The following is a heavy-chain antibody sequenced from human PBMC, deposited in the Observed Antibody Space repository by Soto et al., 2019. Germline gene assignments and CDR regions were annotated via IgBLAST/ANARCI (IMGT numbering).Heavy chain of an antibody. J-gene: IGHJ6*02. D-gene: IGHD3-3*01. Sequence: ASVKVSCKASGYTFTSYAMHWVRQAPGQRLEWMGWINAGNGNTKYSQKFQGRVTMTRNTSISTAYMELSSLRSEDTAVYYCARVLSWASYYDFWSGYYNYYYYGMDVWGQGTTVTVSS. CDR2: INAGNGNT. V-gene: IGHV1-3*01. CDR1: GYTFTSYA. CDR3: ARVLSWASYYDFWSGYYNYYYYGMDV.